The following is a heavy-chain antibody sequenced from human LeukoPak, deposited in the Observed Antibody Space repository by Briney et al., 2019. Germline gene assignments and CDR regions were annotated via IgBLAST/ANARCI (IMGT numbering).Heavy chain of an antibody. D-gene: IGHD6-19*01. J-gene: IGHJ4*02. CDR1: GFTFSSYA. V-gene: IGHV3-30*04. CDR3: ARVSGWYRGGSDY. CDR2: ISYDGNNK. Sequence: GGSLRLSCAASGFTFSSYAMHWVRQAPGKGLERVTIISYDGNNKYYADSVKGRFTISRDNSKNTLYLQMNSLRAEDTVVYYCARVSGWYRGGSDYWGQGTLVTVSS.